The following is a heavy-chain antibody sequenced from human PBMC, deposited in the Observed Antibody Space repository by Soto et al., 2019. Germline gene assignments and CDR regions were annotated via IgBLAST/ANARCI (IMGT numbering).Heavy chain of an antibody. V-gene: IGHV3-7*01. CDR3: ARDRGWKTFDY. CDR2: IKQNGSEK. D-gene: IGHD6-19*01. J-gene: IGHJ4*02. Sequence: GGSLRLSCAASGFTFSRFLMSWVRQAPGKGLEWVANIKQNGSEKYYVDSVKGRFTISRDNAENSLFLQMNSLRDEDLAVYYCARDRGWKTFDYWGQGTLVTVSS. CDR1: GFTFSRFL.